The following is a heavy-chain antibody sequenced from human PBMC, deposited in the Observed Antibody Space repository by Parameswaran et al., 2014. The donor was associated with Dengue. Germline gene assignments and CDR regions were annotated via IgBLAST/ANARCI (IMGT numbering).Heavy chain of an antibody. CDR2: INPSGGIR. Sequence: WVRQAPGQGLEWMGIINPSGGIRSYAQKFQGRVTLTRDTSTSTVYVELSSLRSEDTAVYYCARDLSGYYDNSGYYEIDAFDIWGQGTMVTVSS. J-gene: IGHJ3*02. D-gene: IGHD3-22*01. V-gene: IGHV1-46*01. CDR3: ARDLSGYYDNSGYYEIDAFDI.